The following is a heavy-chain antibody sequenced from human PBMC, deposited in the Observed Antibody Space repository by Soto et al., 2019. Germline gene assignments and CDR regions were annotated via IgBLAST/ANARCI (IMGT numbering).Heavy chain of an antibody. Sequence: GGSLRLSCAASGFTFSSYAMSWVRQAPGKGLEWVSAISGSGGSTYYADSVKGRFTISRDNSKDTLYLQMNSLRAEDTAVYYCAKGVVIALDYYYYGMDVWGQGTTVTVSS. CDR3: AKGVVIALDYYYYGMDV. J-gene: IGHJ6*02. CDR1: GFTFSSYA. D-gene: IGHD3-3*01. CDR2: ISGSGGST. V-gene: IGHV3-23*01.